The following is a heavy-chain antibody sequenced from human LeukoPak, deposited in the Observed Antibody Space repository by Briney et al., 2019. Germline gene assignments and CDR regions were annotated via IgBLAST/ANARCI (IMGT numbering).Heavy chain of an antibody. CDR3: ARASIAAVAYYYYMDV. CDR1: GYTFTGYY. D-gene: IGHD6-6*01. CDR2: INPNSGGT. Sequence: ASVKVSCKASGYTFTGYYIHWVRQAPGQGLEWMGWINPNSGGTNYAQKFQGRVTMTRDTSISTAYMDLSRLRSDDTAVYYCARASIAAVAYYYYMDVWGKGTTVTVSS. V-gene: IGHV1-2*02. J-gene: IGHJ6*03.